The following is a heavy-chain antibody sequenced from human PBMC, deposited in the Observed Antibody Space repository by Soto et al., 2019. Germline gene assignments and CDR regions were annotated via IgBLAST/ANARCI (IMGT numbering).Heavy chain of an antibody. CDR2: INPNSGGT. Sequence: ASVKVSCKASGYTFTGYYMHWVRQAPGQGLEWMGWINPNSGGTNYAQKFQGRVTMTRDTSISTAYMELSRLNSDDTAVYYCARLYSSVWFYIDYWGQGTLVTVYS. CDR1: GYTFTGYY. V-gene: IGHV1-2*02. J-gene: IGHJ4*02. D-gene: IGHD6-19*01. CDR3: ARLYSSVWFYIDY.